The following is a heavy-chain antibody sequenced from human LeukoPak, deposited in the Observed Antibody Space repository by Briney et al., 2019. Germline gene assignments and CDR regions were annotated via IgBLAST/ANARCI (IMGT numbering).Heavy chain of an antibody. V-gene: IGHV3-30*02. Sequence: GGSLRLSCAGSGFTFSSFGMHWVRQAPGKGLEWVIFIQTDGSDKYYADSVKGRFTISRDNSKNTLYLQMNSLRAEDTAVYYCAKDGGSYFDYWGQGTLVTVSS. D-gene: IGHD1-26*01. J-gene: IGHJ4*02. CDR1: GFTFSSFG. CDR3: AKDGGSYFDY. CDR2: IQTDGSDK.